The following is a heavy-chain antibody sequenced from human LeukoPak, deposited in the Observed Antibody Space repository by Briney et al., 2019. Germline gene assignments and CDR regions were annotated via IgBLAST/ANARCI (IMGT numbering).Heavy chain of an antibody. Sequence: PGGSLRLSCAASGFTFSSYSMSWVRQAPGKGLEWVSAISGSGGSTYYADSVKGRFTISRDNSKNTLYLQMNSLRAEDTAVYYCAKALTYCSSTSCYTVYYYYGMDVWGQGTTVTVSS. V-gene: IGHV3-23*01. D-gene: IGHD2-2*02. J-gene: IGHJ6*02. CDR2: ISGSGGST. CDR3: AKALTYCSSTSCYTVYYYYGMDV. CDR1: GFTFSSYS.